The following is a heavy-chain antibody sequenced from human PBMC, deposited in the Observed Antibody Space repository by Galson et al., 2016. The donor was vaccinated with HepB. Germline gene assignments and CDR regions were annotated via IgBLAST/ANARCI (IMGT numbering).Heavy chain of an antibody. CDR2: IYPGDSDT. V-gene: IGHV5-51*01. Sequence: SGAEVKKPGESLKISCQGSGYSFAKYWIVWVRQMPGKGLEWMGIIYPGDSDTTYSPSFQGQVTISADKTISPAYLQWSSLKASDTAMYYCARQVGATHDHWGQGTLVTVSS. J-gene: IGHJ4*02. D-gene: IGHD1-26*01. CDR3: ARQVGATHDH. CDR1: GYSFAKYW.